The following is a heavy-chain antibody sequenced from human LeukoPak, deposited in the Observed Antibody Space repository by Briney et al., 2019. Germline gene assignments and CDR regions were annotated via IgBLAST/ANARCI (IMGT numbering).Heavy chain of an antibody. CDR3: AIHDFWSGFDY. CDR2: INHSGST. J-gene: IGHJ4*02. Sequence: SETLSLTCAVYGGSFSGYYWSWIRQPPGKGLEWIGEINHSGSTNYNPSLKSRVTISVDTSKNQFSLKLGSVTAADTAVYYCAIHDFWSGFDYWGQGTLVTVSS. V-gene: IGHV4-34*01. D-gene: IGHD3-3*01. CDR1: GGSFSGYY.